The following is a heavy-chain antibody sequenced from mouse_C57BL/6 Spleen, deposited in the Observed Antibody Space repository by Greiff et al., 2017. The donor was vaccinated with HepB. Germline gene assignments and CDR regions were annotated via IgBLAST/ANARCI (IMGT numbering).Heavy chain of an antibody. D-gene: IGHD1-1*01. CDR1: GFTFSSYT. Sequence: EVKLVESGGGLVKPGGSLKLSCAASGFTFSSYTMSWVRQTPEKRLEWVATISGGGGNTHYPDSVKGRFTISRDNAKNTLYLQMSSLRSEDTALYYCARRDYYGRGNYFDYWGQGTTLTVSS. V-gene: IGHV5-9*01. CDR2: ISGGGGNT. CDR3: ARRDYYGRGNYFDY. J-gene: IGHJ2*01.